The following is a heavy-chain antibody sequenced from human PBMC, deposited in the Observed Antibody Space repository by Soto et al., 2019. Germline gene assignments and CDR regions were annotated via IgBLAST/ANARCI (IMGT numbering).Heavy chain of an antibody. CDR3: AASSSGWDPPYCFDY. CDR2: ISSSSRTI. J-gene: IGHJ4*02. V-gene: IGHV3-48*01. CDR1: GFTFSSYN. Sequence: EVQLVESGGGLVQPGGSLRLSCAASGFTFSSYNMNWVRQAPGKGLEWISYISSSSRTIYYTDSVKGRFTISRDNAKNSLYLQMNSLRAEDTAVYYCAASSSGWDPPYCFDYWGQGTLVTVSS. D-gene: IGHD6-19*01.